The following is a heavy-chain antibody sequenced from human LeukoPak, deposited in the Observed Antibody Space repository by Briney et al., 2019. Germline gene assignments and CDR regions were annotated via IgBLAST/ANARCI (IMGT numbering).Heavy chain of an antibody. V-gene: IGHV1-69*13. D-gene: IGHD6-19*01. CDR1: GGTFSSYP. CDR2: IIPIFGTT. CDR3: ARDLIGAVANTIDDY. Sequence: SVKVSCKTSGGTFSSYPISWVRQAPGQGLEWMGHIIPIFGTTNYAQRFQGRVTVSADESTSTAYMELSSLTSDDTAVYYCARDLIGAVANTIDDYWGQGTLVTVSS. J-gene: IGHJ4*02.